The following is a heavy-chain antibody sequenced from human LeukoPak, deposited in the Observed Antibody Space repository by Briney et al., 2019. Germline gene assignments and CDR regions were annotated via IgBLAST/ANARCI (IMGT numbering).Heavy chain of an antibody. CDR3: ANSHSYSSGWYY. D-gene: IGHD6-13*01. J-gene: IGHJ4*02. Sequence: GRSLRLSCAASGFTFDDYAMHWVRQAPGKGLEWVSGISWNSGSIGYADSVKGRFTISRDNAKNSLYLQMNSLRAEDTALYYCANSHSYSSGWYYWGQGTLVTVSS. CDR1: GFTFDDYA. V-gene: IGHV3-9*01. CDR2: ISWNSGSI.